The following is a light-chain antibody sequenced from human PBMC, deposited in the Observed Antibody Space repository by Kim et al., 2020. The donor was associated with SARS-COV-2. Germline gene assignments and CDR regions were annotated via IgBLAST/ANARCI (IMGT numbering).Light chain of an antibody. CDR1: SLRSYY. J-gene: IGLJ2*01. CDR3: NSRDSSGYHLV. Sequence: SSELTQDPALSVALGQTVRITCQGDSLRSYYAAWYQQKPRQAPVLVIYDKNNRPSGIPDRFSGSSSGNTASLTITGAQAEDEADYYCNSRDSSGYHLVF. V-gene: IGLV3-19*01. CDR2: DKN.